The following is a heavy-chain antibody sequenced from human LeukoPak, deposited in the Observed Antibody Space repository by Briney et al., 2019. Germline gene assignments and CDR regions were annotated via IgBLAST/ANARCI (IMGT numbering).Heavy chain of an antibody. Sequence: GGSLRLSCAASGFIFTNYFMSWVRQAPGKGLEWVASIKHDGSKKYYVDSVRGRFTISRGNTMNSLYLQMSSLRAEDAAVYYCATDRGWRTSGYYLYYFEYWGQGTLVTYSS. CDR3: ATDRGWRTSGYYLYYFEY. V-gene: IGHV3-7*01. CDR2: IKHDGSKK. CDR1: GFIFTNYF. J-gene: IGHJ4*02. D-gene: IGHD3-3*01.